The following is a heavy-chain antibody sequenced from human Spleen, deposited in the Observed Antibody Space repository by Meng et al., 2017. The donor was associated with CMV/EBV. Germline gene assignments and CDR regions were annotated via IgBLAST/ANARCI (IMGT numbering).Heavy chain of an antibody. D-gene: IGHD3-10*01. V-gene: IGHV4-61*01. CDR2: IYYSGST. Sequence: SETLSLTCTVSGVSISSGNHYWSWIRQPPGKGLEWIGYIYYSGSTNYNPSLKSRVTISVDTSKNQFSLKLSSVTAADTAVYYCARAHLPSMVRGVIGMDVWGQGTTVTVSS. CDR1: GVSISSGNHY. CDR3: ARAHLPSMVRGVIGMDV. J-gene: IGHJ6*02.